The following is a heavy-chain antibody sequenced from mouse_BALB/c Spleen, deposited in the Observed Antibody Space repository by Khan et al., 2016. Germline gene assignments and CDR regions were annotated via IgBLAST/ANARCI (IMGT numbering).Heavy chain of an antibody. Sequence: QVQLKQSGAELVRPGTSVKVSCKASGYAFTNYLIEWVKQRPGQGLEWIGVINPGSGGTNYNEKFKGKATLTADKSSSTAYMQLSSLTSDDSAVFSCARSDGYDVGYAYWGQGTLVTVSA. D-gene: IGHD2-2*01. J-gene: IGHJ3*01. CDR1: GYAFTNYL. V-gene: IGHV1-54*01. CDR2: INPGSGGT. CDR3: ARSDGYDVGYAY.